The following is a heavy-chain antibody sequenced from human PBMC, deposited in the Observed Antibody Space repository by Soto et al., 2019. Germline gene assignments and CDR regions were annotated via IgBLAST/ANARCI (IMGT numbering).Heavy chain of an antibody. Sequence: PVGSLRLSCAASGFTFSSYSMNWVRQAPGKGLEWVSSISSSSSYIYYADSVKGRFTISRDNAKNSLYLQMNSLRAEDTAVYYCARDELPYCSGGSCYFGPRMDVWGKGTTVTVS. D-gene: IGHD2-15*01. CDR1: GFTFSSYS. CDR2: ISSSSSYI. J-gene: IGHJ6*03. CDR3: ARDELPYCSGGSCYFGPRMDV. V-gene: IGHV3-21*01.